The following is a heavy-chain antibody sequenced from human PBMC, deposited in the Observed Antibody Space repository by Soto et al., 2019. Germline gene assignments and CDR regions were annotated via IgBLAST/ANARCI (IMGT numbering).Heavy chain of an antibody. D-gene: IGHD3-22*01. CDR1: GGSISSYY. Sequence: SETLSLTCTVSGGSISSYYWSWIRQPPGKGLEWIGYIYYSGSTNYNPSLKSRVTISVDTSKNQFSLKLSSVTAADTAVYYCARDYYDLNSYHYYFDYWGQGTLVT. V-gene: IGHV4-59*12. CDR3: ARDYYDLNSYHYYFDY. J-gene: IGHJ4*02. CDR2: IYYSGST.